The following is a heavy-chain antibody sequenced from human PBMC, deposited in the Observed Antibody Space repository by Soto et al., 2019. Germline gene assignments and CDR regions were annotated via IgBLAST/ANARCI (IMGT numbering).Heavy chain of an antibody. V-gene: IGHV3-33*01. CDR3: ARDRKDADDFCSGYSDGFDI. Sequence: QVQLVESGGAVVQPGRSLRLSCAASGFTFSSYGLHWVRQAPGKGLEWVARIWYDGSENYYTDSVKGRFTISRDNSKNTEYLQRTGLRDEDTAVYYCARDRKDADDFCSGYSDGFDIWGQGTMVTVSS. CDR2: IWYDGSEN. J-gene: IGHJ3*02. D-gene: IGHD3-3*01. CDR1: GFTFSSYG.